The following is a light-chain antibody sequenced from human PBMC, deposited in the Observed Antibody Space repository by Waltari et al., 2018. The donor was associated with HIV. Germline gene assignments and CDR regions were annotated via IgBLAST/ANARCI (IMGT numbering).Light chain of an antibody. Sequence: QSALTQPPSVSGSPGQSITISCTGTSSDVGGYNYVSWYQQHPGKAPKVMIYEVTNRPSGVSNRFSGSKSGNTASLTISGLQAEDEADYYCSSYTSSNTVVFGGGTKLTVL. CDR2: EVT. J-gene: IGLJ2*01. CDR3: SSYTSSNTVV. CDR1: SSDVGGYNY. V-gene: IGLV2-14*01.